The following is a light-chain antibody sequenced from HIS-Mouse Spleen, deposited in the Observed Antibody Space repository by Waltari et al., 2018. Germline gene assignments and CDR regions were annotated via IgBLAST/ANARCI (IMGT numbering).Light chain of an antibody. J-gene: IGLJ1*01. CDR2: DVS. V-gene: IGLV2-11*01. Sequence: QSALTQPRSVSGSPGQSVTISCPGTSRDVGVYNYVSWYQQHPGKAPKLMIYDVSKRPSGVPDRFSGSKSGNTASLTISGLQAEDEADYYCCSYAGSYRVFGTGTKVTVL. CDR3: CSYAGSYRV. CDR1: SRDVGVYNY.